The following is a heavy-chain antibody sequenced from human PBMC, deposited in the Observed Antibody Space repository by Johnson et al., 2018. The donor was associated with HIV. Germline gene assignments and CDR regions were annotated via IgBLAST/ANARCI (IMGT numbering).Heavy chain of an antibody. CDR1: GFTFSIYA. J-gene: IGHJ3*02. CDR2: ISYDGSNK. D-gene: IGHD6-19*01. V-gene: IGHV3-30-3*01. CDR3: ARDGGSGWYDAFDI. Sequence: QVQLVESGGGVVQPGRSLRLSCAASGFTFSIYAMYWVRQAPGKGLEGVAVISYDGSNKYYADSVKGGFTISRDNSKNTLYLQMNSRRAEDTAVYYCARDGGSGWYDAFDIWGQGTMVTVSS.